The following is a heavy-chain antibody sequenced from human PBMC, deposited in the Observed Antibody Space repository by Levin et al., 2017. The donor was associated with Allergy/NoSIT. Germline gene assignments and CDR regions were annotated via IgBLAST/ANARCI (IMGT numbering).Heavy chain of an antibody. CDR2: ISSSSNYI. V-gene: IGHV3-21*01. CDR3: ASRVTTGTSPDC. D-gene: IGHD1-1*01. Sequence: TAGGSLRLSCAASGFIFSNYRMNWVRQTPGKGLEWVSSISSSSNYIYYADSVKGRFTISRDNAKNSLYLQMSSLRAEDTAVYYCASRVTTGTSPDCWGQGTLVTVSS. CDR1: GFIFSNYR. J-gene: IGHJ4*02.